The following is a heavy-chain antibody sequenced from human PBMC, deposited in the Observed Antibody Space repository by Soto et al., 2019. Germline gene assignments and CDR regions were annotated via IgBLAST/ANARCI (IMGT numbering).Heavy chain of an antibody. D-gene: IGHD1-26*01. CDR2: INPNSGGT. V-gene: IGHV1-2*04. CDR1: GYTFTGYY. CDR3: ARGRVNSGSYYFDY. J-gene: IGHJ4*02. Sequence: QVQLVQSGAEVRKPGASVKVSCKASGYTFTGYYMHWVRQAPGQGLEWMGWINPNSGGTNYAQKFQGWVTMTRNTSISTAYMELSRLRSDDTAVYYCARGRVNSGSYYFDYWGQGTLVTVSS.